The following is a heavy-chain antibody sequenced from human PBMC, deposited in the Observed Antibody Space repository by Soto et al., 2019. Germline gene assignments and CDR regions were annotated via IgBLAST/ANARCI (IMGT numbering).Heavy chain of an antibody. D-gene: IGHD1-7*01. J-gene: IGHJ5*02. CDR1: GGSISSDGYS. CDR3: ARRVGTRNWFDP. CDR2: IYPSGST. Sequence: NPSETLSLTCAVSGGSISSDGYSWSWIRQPPGKGLEWLGYIYPSGSTNYNPSLKSRVTLSVDRSKNQFSLNLNSVTAADTAVYYCARRVGTRNWFDPWGQGTLVTVSS. V-gene: IGHV4-30-2*01.